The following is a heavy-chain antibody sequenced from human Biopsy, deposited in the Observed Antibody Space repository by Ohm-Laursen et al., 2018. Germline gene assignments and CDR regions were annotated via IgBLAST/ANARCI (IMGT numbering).Heavy chain of an antibody. CDR3: ATKLTGYFHH. D-gene: IGHD3-9*01. CDR1: EGTFSNYG. Sequence: SSVKVSCKAPEGTFSNYGVNWVRQAPGQGLEWLGGKIPILGTGNYAQKFQDRVTVAANTSTSTATMELRSLRSDDTAVYYCATKLTGYFHHWGQGTLVIVSS. CDR2: KIPILGTG. J-gene: IGHJ1*01. V-gene: IGHV1-69*06.